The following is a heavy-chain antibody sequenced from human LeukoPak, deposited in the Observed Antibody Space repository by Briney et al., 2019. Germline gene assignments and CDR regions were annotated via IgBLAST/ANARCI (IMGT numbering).Heavy chain of an antibody. CDR2: INPNRGGT. J-gene: IGHJ3*02. D-gene: IGHD5-18*01. CDR1: GYTFTGYY. V-gene: IGHV1-2*02. CDR3: ASVKKYSLGAFDI. Sequence: ASVKVSCKASGYTFTGYYMHWVRQAPGQGLEWMGWINPNRGGTNYAQKFQGRVTMTRDTSISTAYMELSRLRSDDTAVYYCASVKKYSLGAFDIWGQGTMVTVSS.